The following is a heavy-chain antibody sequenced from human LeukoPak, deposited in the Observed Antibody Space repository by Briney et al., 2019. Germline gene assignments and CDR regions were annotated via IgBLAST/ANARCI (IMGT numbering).Heavy chain of an antibody. Sequence: GASVKVSCKASGYTFTSYGISWVRQAPGQGLEWMGWISAYNGNTNYAQKLQGGVTITTDTSTSTAYMELRSLRSDDTAVYYCARSRAVAGTSYFDYWGQGTLVTVSS. CDR1: GYTFTSYG. V-gene: IGHV1-18*01. CDR2: ISAYNGNT. D-gene: IGHD6-19*01. CDR3: ARSRAVAGTSYFDY. J-gene: IGHJ4*02.